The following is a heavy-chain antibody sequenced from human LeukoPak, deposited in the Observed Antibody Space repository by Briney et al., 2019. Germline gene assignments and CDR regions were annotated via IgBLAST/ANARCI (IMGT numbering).Heavy chain of an antibody. Sequence: PSETLSLICTVSGGSISSHYWSWIRQPPGKGLEWIGYIYYSGSTNYNPSLKSRVTISVDTSKNQFSLKLSFVTAADTAVYYCARVGYYDSSGYWSPNWFDPWGQGTLVTVSS. J-gene: IGHJ5*02. CDR2: IYYSGST. V-gene: IGHV4-59*11. D-gene: IGHD3-22*01. CDR1: GGSISSHY. CDR3: ARVGYYDSSGYWSPNWFDP.